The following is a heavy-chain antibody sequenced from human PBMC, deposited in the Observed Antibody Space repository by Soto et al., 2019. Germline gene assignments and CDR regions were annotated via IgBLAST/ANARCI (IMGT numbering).Heavy chain of an antibody. CDR3: ARDVGYHYDGSPAGQFDF. CDR1: GTSISSSNW. D-gene: IGHD3-22*01. Sequence: QVQLQESGPGLVKPSGTLSLTCAVSGTSISSSNWWGWVRQPPGRGLEWIGEIYHSGSTNYNPSLKSRVTISVDKSKNQFSLKLSSVTAADTAVYYCARDVGYHYDGSPAGQFDFWGQGTLVTVSS. CDR2: IYHSGST. J-gene: IGHJ4*02. V-gene: IGHV4-4*02.